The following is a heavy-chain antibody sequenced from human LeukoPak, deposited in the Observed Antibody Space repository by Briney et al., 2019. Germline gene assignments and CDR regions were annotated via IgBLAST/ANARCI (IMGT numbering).Heavy chain of an antibody. V-gene: IGHV4-34*01. D-gene: IGHD4-17*01. J-gene: IGHJ4*02. CDR3: ARGTDAKYGDYVDY. CDR1: GGSFSGYY. Sequence: SETLSLTCAVYGGSFSGYYWSWIRQPPGKGLEWIGEINHSGSTNYNPSLKSRVTISVDTSKNQFSLKLSSVTAADTAVYYCARGTDAKYGDYVDYWGQGTLVTVSS. CDR2: INHSGST.